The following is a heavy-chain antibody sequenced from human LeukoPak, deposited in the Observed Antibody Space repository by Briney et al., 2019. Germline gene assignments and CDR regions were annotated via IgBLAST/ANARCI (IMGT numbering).Heavy chain of an antibody. CDR3: AKDLSLYCGGDCYRNEFYFDY. Sequence: GGSLRLSCAASGFTVSSNYMSWVRQAPGKGLEWVSVIYSGGSTYYADSVKGRFTISRDKSKNTLYLQMNSLRAEDTAVYYCAKDLSLYCGGDCYRNEFYFDYWGQGTLVTVSS. V-gene: IGHV3-53*01. CDR2: IYSGGST. CDR1: GFTVSSNY. J-gene: IGHJ4*02. D-gene: IGHD2-21*02.